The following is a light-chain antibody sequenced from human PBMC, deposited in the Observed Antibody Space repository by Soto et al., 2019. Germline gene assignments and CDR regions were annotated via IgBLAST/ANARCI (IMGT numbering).Light chain of an antibody. CDR3: CSYAGSSTFYV. CDR2: EVS. Sequence: QSALTQPASVSGSPGQSITISCTGTSSDVGSYDLVSWFQHHPGKAPKLMIYEVSKRPSGVSNRFSGSKSGNTASLTISGLQAEAEADYFCCSYAGSSTFYVFGIGTKLTVL. V-gene: IGLV2-23*02. J-gene: IGLJ1*01. CDR1: SSDVGSYDL.